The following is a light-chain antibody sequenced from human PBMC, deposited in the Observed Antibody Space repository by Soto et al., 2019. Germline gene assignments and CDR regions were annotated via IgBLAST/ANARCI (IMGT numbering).Light chain of an antibody. CDR3: QQYDNLPRT. Sequence: DIQMTQSPSSLSASVGDRVTITCQASQDISNYLNWYQQKPGKAPKLLIYDASNLETGVPSRFSVSGSGTDFTFTISSLQPEDIATYYCQQYDNLPRTFGQGTKWIS. CDR2: DAS. CDR1: QDISNY. V-gene: IGKV1-33*01. J-gene: IGKJ1*01.